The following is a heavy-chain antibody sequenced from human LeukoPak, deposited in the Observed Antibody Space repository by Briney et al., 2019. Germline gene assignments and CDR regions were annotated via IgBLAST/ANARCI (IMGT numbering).Heavy chain of an antibody. CDR3: VGDKDWGFDF. V-gene: IGHV3-48*01. J-gene: IGHJ4*02. Sequence: PGGSLRLSCAASGFIFSDYSMNWVRQAPGKGLEWVSYIRSSSTIDYADSVKGRFTISRDNAKNSLYLQMNSLRAEDTAVYYCVGDKDWGFDFWGQGTLVTVSS. CDR1: GFIFSDYS. CDR2: IRSSSTI. D-gene: IGHD7-27*01.